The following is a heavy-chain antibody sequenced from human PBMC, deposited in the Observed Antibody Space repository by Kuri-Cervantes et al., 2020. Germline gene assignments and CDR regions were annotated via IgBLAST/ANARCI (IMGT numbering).Heavy chain of an antibody. CDR2: INAGNGNT. Sequence: ASVKVSCKASGYTFTNLVMHWVRQAPGQRLEWMGWINAGNGNTEYSQKFQGRVTITRDTSASTAYMELSSLRSEDTAVYYCARWGYSSGWRHFDYWGQGTLVTVSS. V-gene: IGHV1-3*01. CDR3: ARWGYSSGWRHFDY. J-gene: IGHJ4*02. D-gene: IGHD6-19*01. CDR1: GYTFTNLV.